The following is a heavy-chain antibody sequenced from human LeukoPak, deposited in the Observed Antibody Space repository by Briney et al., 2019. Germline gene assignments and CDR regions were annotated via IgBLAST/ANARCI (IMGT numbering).Heavy chain of an antibody. V-gene: IGHV5-51*01. J-gene: IGHJ6*03. CDR3: ARLPITFVGVDLRYYYMDV. CDR2: IYPGDSDT. D-gene: IGHD3-3*01. CDR1: GYSSISYW. Sequence: GESLQTSCKGSGYSSISYWIGWVRQLPGKGPEWMGIIYPGDSDTRYSPSFQGQVIIAAEKSISTAYLQGSSLKASDTAMYYCARLPITFVGVDLRYYYMDVWGKGTTVTVSS.